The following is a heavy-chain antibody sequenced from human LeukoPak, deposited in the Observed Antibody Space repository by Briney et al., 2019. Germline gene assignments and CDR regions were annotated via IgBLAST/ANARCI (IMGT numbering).Heavy chain of an antibody. CDR2: ISSSGGST. CDR1: GFRFNDYY. V-gene: IGHV3-11*05. Sequence: PGGSLRLSCAASGFRFNDYYMNWIRQAPGKGLEWVSYISSSGGSTIYADSVKGRFTISRDNAKNSLYLQMNSLRVEDTAVYYCARGRGSAAYLQHWGQGTLVTVSS. CDR3: ARGRGSAAYLQH. J-gene: IGHJ1*01. D-gene: IGHD1-26*01.